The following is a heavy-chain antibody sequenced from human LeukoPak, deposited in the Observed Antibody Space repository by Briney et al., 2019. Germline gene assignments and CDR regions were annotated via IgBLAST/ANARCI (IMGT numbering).Heavy chain of an antibody. CDR3: ARSGPISLRF. D-gene: IGHD2/OR15-2a*01. J-gene: IGHJ4*02. V-gene: IGHV1-8*01. CDR1: GYSFTGYD. CDR2: MNPKTDNT. Sequence: APVKVSCKTSGYSFTGYDIHWVRQATGQGLEWMGWMNPKTDNTEYAQKFQGRVTLTWTTSISTAYMELSSLKSEDTAVYFCARSGPISLRFWGQGTLVTVSS.